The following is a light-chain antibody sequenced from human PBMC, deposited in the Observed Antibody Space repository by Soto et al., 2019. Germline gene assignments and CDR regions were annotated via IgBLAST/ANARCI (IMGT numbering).Light chain of an antibody. Sequence: EIVLTQSPGTLSLSPGERATLSCRASQSVSSNLAWYQQKPGQAPRLLIYGASTRATGIPARFSGSGSGTEFTLTISSLQPEDFATYYCQQLNSYPITFGQGTRLEI. CDR2: GAS. J-gene: IGKJ5*01. CDR1: QSVSSN. V-gene: IGKV3-15*01. CDR3: QQLNSYPIT.